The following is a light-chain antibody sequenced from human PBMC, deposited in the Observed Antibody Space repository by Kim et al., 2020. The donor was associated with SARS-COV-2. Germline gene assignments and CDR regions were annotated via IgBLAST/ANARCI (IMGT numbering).Light chain of an antibody. CDR3: QQYDDSPYT. J-gene: IGKJ2*01. CDR2: AAS. Sequence: LSPGERVTRSCRASPSVSSTYLAWYQQKPGQAPRPLIHAASTRATGIPDRFSGSGSGTDFTLTISRLEPEDFAVYYCQQYDDSPYTFGQGTKLEIK. CDR1: PSVSSTY. V-gene: IGKV3-20*01.